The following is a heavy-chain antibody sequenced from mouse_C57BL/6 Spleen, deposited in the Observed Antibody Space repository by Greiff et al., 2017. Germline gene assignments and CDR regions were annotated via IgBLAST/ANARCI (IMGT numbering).Heavy chain of an antibody. CDR3: ANSDGSSSYWYFDV. D-gene: IGHD1-1*01. V-gene: IGHV2-5*01. CDR1: GFSLTSYG. Sequence: VKLMESGPGLVQPSQSLSITCTVSGFSLTSYGVHWVRQSPGKGLEWLGVIWRGGSTDYNAAFMSSLSITKYNSKSQVFFKMNSLQADDTAIYYCANSDGSSSYWYFDVWGTGTTVTVSS. CDR2: IWRGGST. J-gene: IGHJ1*03.